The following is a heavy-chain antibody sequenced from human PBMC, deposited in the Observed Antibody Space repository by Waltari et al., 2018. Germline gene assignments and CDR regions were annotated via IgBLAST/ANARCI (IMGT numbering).Heavy chain of an antibody. Sequence: QVQLVQSGAEVKKPGSSVKVSCKASGGTFSSYAISWVRQAPGQGLEWRGGIIPIFGTANYAQKFQGRVTITTDESTSTAYMELSSLRSEDTAVYYCARDVGVSGYSGYADFESVWFDPWGQGTLVTVSS. D-gene: IGHD5-12*01. V-gene: IGHV1-69*05. CDR3: ARDVGVSGYSGYADFESVWFDP. CDR1: GGTFSSYA. J-gene: IGHJ5*02. CDR2: IIPIFGTA.